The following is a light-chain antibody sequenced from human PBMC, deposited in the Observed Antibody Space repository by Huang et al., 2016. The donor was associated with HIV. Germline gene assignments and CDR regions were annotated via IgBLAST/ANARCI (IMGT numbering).Light chain of an antibody. CDR3: QHYSTHLYT. V-gene: IGKV1-5*03. CDR1: QNISDW. CDR2: RSS. Sequence: DIQMTQSPSTLSTSVGDRVNITCRASQNISDWLAWYQLRPGQAPKLLISRSSTLGTGVPSRFSGSGSGTDFTLSISSLQPDDFATYFCQHYSTHLYTFGQGTRL. J-gene: IGKJ2*01.